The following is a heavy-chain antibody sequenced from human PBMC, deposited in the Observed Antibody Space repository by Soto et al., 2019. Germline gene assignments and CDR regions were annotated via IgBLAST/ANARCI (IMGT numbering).Heavy chain of an antibody. J-gene: IGHJ4*02. Sequence: GGSLRLSCAGSGFTFSHYAMNWVRQAPGKGLERVSAISGSGGVTNYADSVKGRFTISRDNSNDTVYLLLNSLRAEDTAVYYCARDRYSSSRYPDFWRRGTLVTVSS. CDR1: GFTFSHYA. CDR3: ARDRYSSSRYPDF. CDR2: ISGSGGVT. V-gene: IGHV3-23*01. D-gene: IGHD6-13*01.